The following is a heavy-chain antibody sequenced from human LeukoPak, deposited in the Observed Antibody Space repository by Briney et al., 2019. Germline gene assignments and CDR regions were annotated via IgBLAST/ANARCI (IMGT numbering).Heavy chain of an antibody. Sequence: GASVKVSCKASGYTFTSYYMHWVRQAPGQGLEWMGIINPSGGSTSYAQKFQGRVTMTRDMSTSTVYMELSSLRSEDTAVYYCARAYEGDYFYYYYYMDVWGKGTTVTISS. CDR2: INPSGGST. CDR1: GYTFTSYY. CDR3: ARAYEGDYFYYYYYMDV. V-gene: IGHV1-46*01. J-gene: IGHJ6*03. D-gene: IGHD4-17*01.